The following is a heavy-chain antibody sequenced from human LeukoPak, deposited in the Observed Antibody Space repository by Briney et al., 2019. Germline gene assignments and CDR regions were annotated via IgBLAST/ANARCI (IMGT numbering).Heavy chain of an antibody. D-gene: IGHD3-10*01. CDR3: ARGKWFGDLNESRFDY. V-gene: IGHV1-46*01. J-gene: IGHJ4*02. Sequence: GASVKVSCKASGYTFTSYYMHWVRQAPGQGLEWMGIINPSGGSTSYAQKFQGRVTMNRDTSTSTVYMELSSLRSEDTAVYYCARGKWFGDLNESRFDYWGQGTLVTVSS. CDR2: INPSGGST. CDR1: GYTFTSYY.